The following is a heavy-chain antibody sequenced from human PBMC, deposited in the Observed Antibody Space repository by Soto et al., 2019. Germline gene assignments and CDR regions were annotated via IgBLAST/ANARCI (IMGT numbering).Heavy chain of an antibody. CDR2: INSDGSST. CDR3: ATPRPYCGGDCPDS. CDR1: GFTFSSYW. Sequence: EVQLVESGGGLVQPGGSLRLSCAASGFTFSSYWMHWVRQAPGKGLVWVSRINSDGSSTSYADSVKGRFTISRDNXXTTLYLQMNSLRPEDTAVYYCATPRPYCGGDCPDSWGQGTLVTVSS. J-gene: IGHJ4*02. V-gene: IGHV3-74*01. D-gene: IGHD2-21*02.